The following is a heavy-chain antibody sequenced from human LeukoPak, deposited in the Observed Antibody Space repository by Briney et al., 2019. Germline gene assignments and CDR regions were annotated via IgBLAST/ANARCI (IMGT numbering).Heavy chain of an antibody. V-gene: IGHV4-39*02. Sequence: SETLSLTCTVSGGSISSSSYYWGWIRQPPRKGLEWIGSIYYSGSPYYNPSLNSRVPISVDTSKNHFSLKLSSVTAADTAVYYCARVAGYYDFWSGYQYFDYWGQGTLVTVSS. J-gene: IGHJ4*02. CDR2: IYYSGSP. CDR3: ARVAGYYDFWSGYQYFDY. D-gene: IGHD3-3*01. CDR1: GGSISSSSYY.